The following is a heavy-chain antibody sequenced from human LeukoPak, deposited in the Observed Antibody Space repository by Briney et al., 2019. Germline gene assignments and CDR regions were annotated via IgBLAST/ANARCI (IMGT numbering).Heavy chain of an antibody. CDR2: INYSGST. V-gene: IGHV4-59*01. CDR1: GGSISNYY. J-gene: IGHJ3*02. CDR3: ARFGGPHAFDI. D-gene: IGHD3-3*01. Sequence: PSETLSLTCTVSGGSISNYYWSWIRQPPGKGLEWIAYINYSGSTNYNPSLKSRVTISVDTSKNHFSLTLSSVTAADTAVYYCARFGGPHAFDIWGQGTMVTVSS.